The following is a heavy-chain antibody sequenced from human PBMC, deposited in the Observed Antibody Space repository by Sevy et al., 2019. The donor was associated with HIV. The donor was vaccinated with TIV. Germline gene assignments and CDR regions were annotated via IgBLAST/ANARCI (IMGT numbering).Heavy chain of an antibody. CDR2: VYSTGRT. CDR1: AFTVSSNY. V-gene: IGHV3-53*01. CDR3: ARATSSGWYWAFDY. Sequence: GGSLRLSCAASAFTVSSNYMSWVRQGPGEGLEWVSVVYSTGRTFYADSVKGRFTLSRDNSENTLYLQMNSLRAEDTAVYYCARATSSGWYWAFDYWGQGTLVTVSS. D-gene: IGHD6-19*01. J-gene: IGHJ4*02.